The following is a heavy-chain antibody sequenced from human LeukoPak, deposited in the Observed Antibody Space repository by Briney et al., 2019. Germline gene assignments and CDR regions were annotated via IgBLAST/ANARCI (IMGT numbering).Heavy chain of an antibody. Sequence: GGSLRLSCAASGFTVSSYAISWVRQAPGKGLEWVSAISGSGGSTYYADSVKGRFTISRDNSKNTLYLQMNSLRAEDTAVYYCAKGRNPLRPIYFDYWGQGTLVTVSS. J-gene: IGHJ4*02. CDR1: GFTVSSYA. CDR2: ISGSGGST. D-gene: IGHD4-17*01. V-gene: IGHV3-23*01. CDR3: AKGRNPLRPIYFDY.